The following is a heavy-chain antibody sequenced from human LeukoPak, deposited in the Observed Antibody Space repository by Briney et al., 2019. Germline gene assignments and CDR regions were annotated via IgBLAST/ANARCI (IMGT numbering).Heavy chain of an antibody. V-gene: IGHV1-46*01. CDR2: INPTGGST. D-gene: IGHD6-6*01. Sequence: ASVKVSCKAPGYTFPSYFMHWVRQAPGQGLEWMGIINPTGGSTTYAQKFQGRVTMTRDTSTSTVYMELSSLRSDDTAVYYCARTAARRFDYWGQGTLVTVSS. CDR3: ARTAARRFDY. CDR1: GYTFPSYF. J-gene: IGHJ4*02.